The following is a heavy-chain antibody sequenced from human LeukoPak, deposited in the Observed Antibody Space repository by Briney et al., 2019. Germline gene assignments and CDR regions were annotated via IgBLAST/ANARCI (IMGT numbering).Heavy chain of an antibody. J-gene: IGHJ4*02. D-gene: IGHD6-13*01. CDR1: GFSVSSIF. CDR2: IYFDGTT. Sequence: GGSLRLSCEASGFSVSSIFVTWVRQAPGKGLEWISVIYFDGTTYFADSVKGRFTISRDSAKNTVYLHMDRLKVEGTAVYYCARPPSHSRGHFLFWGQGTLVAVSS. V-gene: IGHV3-53*01. CDR3: ARPPSHSRGHFLF.